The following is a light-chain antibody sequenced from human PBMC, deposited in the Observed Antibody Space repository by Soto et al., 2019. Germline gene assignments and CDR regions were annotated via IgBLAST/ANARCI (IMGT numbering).Light chain of an antibody. J-gene: IGKJ5*01. V-gene: IGKV3D-20*02. CDR1: ESVSSSY. Sequence: EIVLTQSPGTLSLSPGERATLSCRASESVSSSYLAWYQQKPGQAPRLLIYDAYKRATGIPARFGGRGSGTDFTLSISGLEPEDFAVYYCQQRSNWPPRITFGQGTRLEIK. CDR2: DAY. CDR3: QQRSNWPPRIT.